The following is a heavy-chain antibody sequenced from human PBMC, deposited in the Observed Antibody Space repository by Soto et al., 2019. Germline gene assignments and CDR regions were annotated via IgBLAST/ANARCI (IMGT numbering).Heavy chain of an antibody. CDR3: AKGSRMWTPDY. CDR2: IAPGNGNT. CDR1: GYTFTDYA. Sequence: QVQLVQSGAEVKKPGASVKVFCKASGYTFTDYAIHWVRQAPGQRLELMGWIAPGNGNTKYSQNFQGRVTITRDTSATTDYMALSSLRSEDTAVYYCAKGSRMWTPDYWGQGTLVTVSS. D-gene: IGHD2-21*01. J-gene: IGHJ4*02. V-gene: IGHV1-3*01.